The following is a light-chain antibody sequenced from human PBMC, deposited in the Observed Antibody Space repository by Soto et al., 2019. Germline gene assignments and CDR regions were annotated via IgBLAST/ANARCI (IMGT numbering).Light chain of an antibody. J-gene: IGLJ2*01. CDR3: AAWDDRLNGVI. CDR1: TSNIGSNA. CDR2: SNP. V-gene: IGLV1-44*01. Sequence: QSVLTQTPSSSGTPGQRVIIFCSGSTSNIGSNAVSWYQQLPGTAPKLLIYSNPQRPSGVSDRFSGSRSGTSASLAISGLQSEDESDYFCAAWDDRLNGVIFGGGTKVTVL.